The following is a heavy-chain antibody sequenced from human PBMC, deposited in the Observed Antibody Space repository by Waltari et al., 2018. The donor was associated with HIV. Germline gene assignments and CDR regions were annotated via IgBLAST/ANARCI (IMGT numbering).Heavy chain of an antibody. J-gene: IGHJ4*02. CDR3: AKGSTDFDS. CDR2: INHARSA. Sequence: LQQWGAGLLEPSETLTLTCAVNTARFYDHYYNWIRQPPGGGLEWIGEINHARSAMYNPSLAGRVTMSVDTSQSHVSLHLTSVSAADTAVYYCAKGSTDFDSWGQGTLVSVS. V-gene: IGHV4-34*01. CDR1: TARFYDHY.